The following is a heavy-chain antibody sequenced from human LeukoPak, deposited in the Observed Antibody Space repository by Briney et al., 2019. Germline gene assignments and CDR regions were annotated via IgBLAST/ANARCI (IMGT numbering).Heavy chain of an antibody. CDR1: GYSFTSYW. Sequence: GESLKISCKGSGYSFTSYWIGWVRQMPGKGLEWMWIIYPGDSDTRYSPSFQGQVTISADKSISTAYLQWSSLKASDTAMYYCARLINYDILTGYLRGWFDPWGQGTLVTVSS. CDR2: IYPGDSDT. CDR3: ARLINYDILTGYLRGWFDP. J-gene: IGHJ5*02. D-gene: IGHD3-9*01. V-gene: IGHV5-51*01.